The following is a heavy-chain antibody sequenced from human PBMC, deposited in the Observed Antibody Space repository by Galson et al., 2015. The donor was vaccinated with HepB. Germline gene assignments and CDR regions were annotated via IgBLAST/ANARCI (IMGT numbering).Heavy chain of an antibody. V-gene: IGHV1-2*02. CDR3: ARDFGDYDLSWPLRYDAFDI. J-gene: IGHJ3*02. Sequence: SVKVSCKASGYTFTGYYMHWVRQAPGQGLEWMGWINPNSGGTNYAQKFQGRVTMTRDTSISTAYMELSRLRSDDTAVYYCARDFGDYDLSWPLRYDAFDIWGQGTMVTVSS. CDR2: INPNSGGT. D-gene: IGHD3-10*01. CDR1: GYTFTGYY.